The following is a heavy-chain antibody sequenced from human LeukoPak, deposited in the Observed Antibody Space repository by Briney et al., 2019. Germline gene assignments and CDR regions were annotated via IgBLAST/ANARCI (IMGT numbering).Heavy chain of an antibody. CDR2: IYYSGST. Sequence: PSETLSLTCTVSGGSISSSSYYWGWIRQPPGKGLEWIGSIYYSGSTYYNPSLKSRVTMSVDTSKNQSSLKLSSVTAADTAVYYCARWSSWYGIDYWGQGTLVTVSS. CDR3: ARWSSWYGIDY. J-gene: IGHJ4*02. CDR1: GGSISSSSYY. D-gene: IGHD6-13*01. V-gene: IGHV4-39*07.